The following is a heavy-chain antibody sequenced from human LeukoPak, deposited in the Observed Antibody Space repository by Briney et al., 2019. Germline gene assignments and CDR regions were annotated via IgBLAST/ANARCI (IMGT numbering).Heavy chain of an antibody. CDR3: ATAKHYYGSGRQETYFDY. V-gene: IGHV4-34*01. CDR2: INHSGST. CDR1: GGSFSGYY. Sequence: PSETLSLTCAVYGGSFSGYYWSWIRQPPGKGLEWIGEINHSGSTNYNPSLKSRVTISVDTSKNQFSLKLSSVTAADTAVYYCATAKHYYGSGRQETYFDYWGQGTLVTVSS. J-gene: IGHJ4*02. D-gene: IGHD3-10*01.